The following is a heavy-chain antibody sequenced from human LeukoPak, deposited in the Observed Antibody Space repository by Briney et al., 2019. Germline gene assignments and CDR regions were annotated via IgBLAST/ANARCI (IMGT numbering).Heavy chain of an antibody. V-gene: IGHV3-48*04. CDR3: ARVNYVSSGWGAPFDH. J-gene: IGHJ4*02. CDR2: ITETGSTI. D-gene: IGHD1-7*01. CDR1: GFTFSNYR. Sequence: PGGSLRLSCAASGFTFSNYRMSWVRQTPGKGLEWLSYITETGSTIYYAASVKGRFVISRDNAKTSLYLQINSLRAEDTAVYYCARVNYVSSGWGAPFDHWGRGTLVTVSS.